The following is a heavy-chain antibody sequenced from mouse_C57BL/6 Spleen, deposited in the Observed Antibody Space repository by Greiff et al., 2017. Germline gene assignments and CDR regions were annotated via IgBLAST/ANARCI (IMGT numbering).Heavy chain of an antibody. CDR3: TTGGGSSYVGPYYYAMDY. CDR1: GFNIKDDY. CDR2: IDPENGDT. D-gene: IGHD1-1*01. J-gene: IGHJ4*01. Sequence: EVQLVESGAELVRPGASVKLSCTASGFNIKDDYMHWVKQRPEQGLEWIGWIDPENGDTEYASKFQGKATITADTSSNTAYLQLSSLTSEDTAVYYCTTGGGSSYVGPYYYAMDYWGQGTSVTVSS. V-gene: IGHV14-4*01.